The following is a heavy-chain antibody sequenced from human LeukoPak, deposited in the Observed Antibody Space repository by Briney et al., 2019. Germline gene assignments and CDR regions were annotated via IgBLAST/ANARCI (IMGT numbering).Heavy chain of an antibody. CDR1: GFTFSSYS. Sequence: GGSLRLSCAASGFTFSSYSMNWVRQAPGKGLEWVSSISSSSSYIYYADSVKGRFTISRDNAKNSLYLQMNSLRAEDTAVYYCARDLLTAMVPYYYMDVWGKGTTVTVSS. D-gene: IGHD5-18*01. V-gene: IGHV3-21*01. CDR3: ARDLLTAMVPYYYMDV. J-gene: IGHJ6*03. CDR2: ISSSSSYI.